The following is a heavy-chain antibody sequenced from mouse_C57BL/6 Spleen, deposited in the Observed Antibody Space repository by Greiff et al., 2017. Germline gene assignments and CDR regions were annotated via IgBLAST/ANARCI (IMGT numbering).Heavy chain of an antibody. CDR3: ARQDYYGSSYWYFDV. CDR1: GFTFSSYG. CDR2: ISSGGSYT. J-gene: IGHJ1*03. V-gene: IGHV5-6*01. Sequence: EVQLVESGGDLVKPGGSLKLSCAASGFTFSSYGMSWVRQTPDKRLEWVATISSGGSYTYYPDSVQGRFTISRENAKNTLYLQMSSLKSEDTAMYYCARQDYYGSSYWYFDVWGTGTTVTVSS. D-gene: IGHD1-1*01.